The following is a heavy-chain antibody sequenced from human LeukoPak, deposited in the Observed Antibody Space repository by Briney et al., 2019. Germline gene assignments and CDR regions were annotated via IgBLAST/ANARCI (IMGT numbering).Heavy chain of an antibody. CDR2: ISSSSSYI. D-gene: IGHD6-13*01. V-gene: IGHV3-21*01. CDR1: GFTFSSYS. J-gene: IGHJ4*02. CDR3: ARDLIAAAGNPGDY. Sequence: KSGVSLRLSCAASGFTFSSYSMNWVRQAPGKGLEWVSSISSSSSYIYYADSVKGRFTISRDNAKNSLYLQMNSLRAEDTAVYYCARDLIAAAGNPGDYWGQGTLVTVSS.